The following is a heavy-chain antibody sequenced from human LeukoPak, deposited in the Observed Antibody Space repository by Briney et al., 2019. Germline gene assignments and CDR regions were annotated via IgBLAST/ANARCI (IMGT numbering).Heavy chain of an antibody. CDR2: ISAYNGNT. CDR3: ARAPRSWGFDY. J-gene: IGHJ4*02. V-gene: IGHV1-18*01. Sequence: ASVTVSCKASGYTFTSYGISWVRQAPGQGLEWMGWISAYNGNTNYAQKLQGRVTMTRSASINTAYMELTNLRSEDTAVYYCARAPRSWGFDYWGQGTLVTVSS. CDR1: GYTFTSYG. D-gene: IGHD7-27*01.